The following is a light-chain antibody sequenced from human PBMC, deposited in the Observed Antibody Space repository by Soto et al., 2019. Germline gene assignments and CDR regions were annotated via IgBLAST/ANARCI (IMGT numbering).Light chain of an antibody. CDR2: EVS. CDR1: SSDVGNDNF. CDR3: SSNVPLSTFV. V-gene: IGLV2-23*02. Sequence: QSALTQPASVSGSPGQSITISCTGTSSDVGNDNFVSWYQQHPDRAPKLMIYEVSKRPSGLSDRFSGSKSGNTASLTISGLQAEFEADYYSSSNVPLSTFVSGTGTVVNV. J-gene: IGLJ1*01.